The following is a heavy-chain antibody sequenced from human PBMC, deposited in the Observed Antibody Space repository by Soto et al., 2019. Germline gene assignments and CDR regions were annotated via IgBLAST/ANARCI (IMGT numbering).Heavy chain of an antibody. V-gene: IGHV1-69*13. J-gene: IGHJ4*02. Sequence: SVKVSCKASGGTFSSYAISWVRQAPGQGLEWMGGIIPIFGTANYAQKFQGRVTITADESTSTAYMELSSLRSEDTAVYYCASEAVGYDILNGHYNDRYFDYWGQGNLVTVSS. CDR3: ASEAVGYDILNGHYNDRYFDY. D-gene: IGHD3-9*01. CDR2: IIPIFGTA. CDR1: GGTFSSYA.